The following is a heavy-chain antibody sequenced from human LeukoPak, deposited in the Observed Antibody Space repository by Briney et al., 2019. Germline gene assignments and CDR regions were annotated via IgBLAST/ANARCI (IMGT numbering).Heavy chain of an antibody. CDR3: ARDSGRTTVTWNFDY. CDR2: INPSGGST. J-gene: IGHJ4*02. CDR1: GYTFISYY. Sequence: VASVKVSCKASGYTFISYYMHWVRQAPGQGLEWMGIINPSGGSTNYARKFQGRVTMTRDTSTSTAYMELSSLRSEDTALYYCARDSGRTTVTWNFDYWGQGTLVTVSS. V-gene: IGHV1-46*01. D-gene: IGHD4-17*01.